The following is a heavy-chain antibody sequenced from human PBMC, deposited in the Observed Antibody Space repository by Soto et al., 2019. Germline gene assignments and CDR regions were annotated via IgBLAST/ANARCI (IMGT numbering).Heavy chain of an antibody. CDR2: IHSDGSST. CDR3: ARGDRVAFDL. J-gene: IGHJ3*01. CDR1: GFTFSYYW. Sequence: EVQLVESEGGLVQPGGSLRLSCAASGFTFSYYWMHWVRQAPGQGLVWVSRIHSDGSSTTYADSVKGRFTISRDNAKNTLYLLMNSLRAEDTAVYYCARGDRVAFDLCGQGTMVSVSS. V-gene: IGHV3-74*01. D-gene: IGHD2-21*02.